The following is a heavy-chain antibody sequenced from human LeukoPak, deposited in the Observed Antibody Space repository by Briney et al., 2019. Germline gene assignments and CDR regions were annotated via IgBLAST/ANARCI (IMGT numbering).Heavy chain of an antibody. J-gene: IGHJ6*04. D-gene: IGHD3-10*02. CDR2: ISSSGNTV. CDR3: AELGITMIGGV. Sequence: AGGSLRLSCVASGFTFSDYYMSWIRQAPGKGPEWVSYISSSGNTVKYADSVKGRFTISRDNAKNSLYLQMNSLRAEDTAVYYCAELGITMIGGVWGKGTTVTISS. V-gene: IGHV3-11*04. CDR1: GFTFSDYY.